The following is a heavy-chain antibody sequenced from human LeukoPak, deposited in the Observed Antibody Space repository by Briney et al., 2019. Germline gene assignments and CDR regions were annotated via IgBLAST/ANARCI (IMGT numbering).Heavy chain of an antibody. D-gene: IGHD3-3*01. CDR1: GGSFSGYY. V-gene: IGHV4-34*01. CDR3: ARHGHYDFWRELYYYYYYMDV. J-gene: IGHJ6*03. Sequence: SETLSLTCAVYGGSFSGYYWSWIRQPPGKGLEWIGETNHSGSTNYNPSLKSRVTISVDTSKNQFSLKLSSVTAADTAVYYCARHGHYDFWRELYYYYYYMDVWGKGTTVTVSS. CDR2: TNHSGST.